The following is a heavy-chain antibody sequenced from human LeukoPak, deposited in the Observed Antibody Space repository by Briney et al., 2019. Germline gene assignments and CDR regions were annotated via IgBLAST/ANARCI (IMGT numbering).Heavy chain of an antibody. V-gene: IGHV4-39*07. CDR3: ARVFDS. CDR1: GGSVSTSDYY. J-gene: IGHJ5*01. Sequence: SETLSLTCTVSGGSVSTSDYYWGWIRQSPVKGLEWIGDVFYTGKTNYNPSLRGRATMSIDTSKNQFSLKLTYVTAADSAVYYCARVFDSWGQGTLVTVSS. CDR2: VFYTGKT.